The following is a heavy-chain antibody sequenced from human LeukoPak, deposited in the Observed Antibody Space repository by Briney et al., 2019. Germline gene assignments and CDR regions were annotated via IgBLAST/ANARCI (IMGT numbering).Heavy chain of an antibody. CDR2: ISWNSGSI. V-gene: IGHV3-9*01. Sequence: GGSLRLSCAASGFTFDDYAMHWVRQAPGKGLEWVSGISWNSGSIGYADSVKGRFTISRDNAKNSLYLQMNSLRAEDTAVYYCAREKYYYGSGSYYKSFDYWGQGTLVTVSS. CDR3: AREKYYYGSGSYYKSFDY. D-gene: IGHD3-10*01. CDR1: GFTFDDYA. J-gene: IGHJ4*02.